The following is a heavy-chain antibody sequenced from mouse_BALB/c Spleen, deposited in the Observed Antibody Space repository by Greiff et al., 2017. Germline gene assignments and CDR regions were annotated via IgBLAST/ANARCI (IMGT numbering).Heavy chain of an antibody. Sequence: VQLQQPGAELVKPGASVKLSCKASGYTFTSYWMHWVKQRPGQGLEWIGEINPSNGRTNYNEKFKSKATLTVDKSSSTAYMQLSSLTSEDSAVYYCARSNSLLRPSDYWGQGTTLTVSS. CDR2: INPSNGRT. D-gene: IGHD1-2*01. CDR3: ARSNSLLRPSDY. CDR1: GYTFTSYW. V-gene: IGHV1S81*02. J-gene: IGHJ2*01.